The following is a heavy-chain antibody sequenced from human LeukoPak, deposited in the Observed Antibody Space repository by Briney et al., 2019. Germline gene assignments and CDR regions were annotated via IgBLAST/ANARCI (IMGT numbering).Heavy chain of an antibody. CDR2: LSWNNGDL. CDR1: GFSFGAYA. V-gene: IGHV3-9*03. D-gene: IGHD6-19*01. J-gene: IGHJ4*02. Sequence: PGGSLRLSCAASGFSFGAYAMHWVRQPPGKGLEWVSGLSWNNGDLHYADSVRGRFTISRDNAKNSLYLQMNSLRVEDMALYYCVRGPGMAVEKRYFDYWGQGTLVTVPS. CDR3: VRGPGMAVEKRYFDY.